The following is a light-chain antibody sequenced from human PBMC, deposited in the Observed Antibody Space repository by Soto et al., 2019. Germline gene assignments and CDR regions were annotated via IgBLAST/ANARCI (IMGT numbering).Light chain of an antibody. J-gene: IGKJ1*01. CDR2: GAS. CDR1: QSVSSTY. CDR3: QQYGSSPVT. V-gene: IGKV3-20*01. Sequence: VLTQSPGTLSLSPGESATLSCRASQSVSSTYLAWYQQKPGQAPRLLIYGASSRATGVPDRFSGSGSGTDFTLTISTLEPEDFAVYYCQQYGSSPVTFGQGTKVDIK.